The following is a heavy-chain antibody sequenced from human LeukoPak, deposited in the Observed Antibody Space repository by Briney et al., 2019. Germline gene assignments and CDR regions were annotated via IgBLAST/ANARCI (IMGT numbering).Heavy chain of an antibody. CDR3: AREMGRIVVVITDAFDI. CDR1: GFTFSSYA. D-gene: IGHD3-22*01. V-gene: IGHV3-30-3*01. Sequence: GGSLRLSCAASGFTFSSYAMHWVRQAPGKGLEWVAVISYDGSNKYYADSVKGRFTISRDNSKNTLYLQMNSLRAEDTAVYYCAREMGRIVVVITDAFDIWGQGTMVTVSS. J-gene: IGHJ3*02. CDR2: ISYDGSNK.